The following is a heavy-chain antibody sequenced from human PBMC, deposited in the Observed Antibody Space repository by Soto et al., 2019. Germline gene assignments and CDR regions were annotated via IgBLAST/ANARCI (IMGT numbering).Heavy chain of an antibody. V-gene: IGHV1-3*01. J-gene: IGHJ4*02. Sequence: GASVKVSCKASGYTFTSYAMHWVRQAPGQRLEWMGWINAGNGNTKYSQKLQGRVTVTTDTSTSTAYMELRSLISDDTAVYYCARTTAYETSGYYYHTYWGQGTQVTVSS. CDR2: INAGNGNT. D-gene: IGHD3-22*01. CDR3: ARTTAYETSGYYYHTY. CDR1: GYTFTSYA.